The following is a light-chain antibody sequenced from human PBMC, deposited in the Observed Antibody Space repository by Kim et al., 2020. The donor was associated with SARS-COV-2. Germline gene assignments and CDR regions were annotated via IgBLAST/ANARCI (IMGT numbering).Light chain of an antibody. Sequence: SYELTQPPSVSVAPGKTAKITCVGADIGAKALHWYQQKPGRAPALVIYFDTDRPSGIPERFSGSNSENTATLTISRVEAGDEADYYCHVWNSSSNQGVFGGGTKLTVL. CDR3: HVWNSSSNQGV. J-gene: IGLJ2*01. V-gene: IGLV3-21*04. CDR2: FDT. CDR1: DIGAKA.